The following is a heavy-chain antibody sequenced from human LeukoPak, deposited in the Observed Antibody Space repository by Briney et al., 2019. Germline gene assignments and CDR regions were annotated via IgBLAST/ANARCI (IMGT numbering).Heavy chain of an antibody. V-gene: IGHV4-59*01. J-gene: IGHJ5*02. CDR1: GGSISSYY. CDR3: AREGTSGTHLNSFDP. Sequence: SETLSLTCTVSGGSISSYYWSWIRQPPGKGLEWIGHIYGSGSTNYNPSLKSRATLSVDTSKNQFSLKLSSVTAADTAVYYCAREGTSGTHLNSFDPWGQGTLVTVSS. CDR2: IYGSGST. D-gene: IGHD1-1*01.